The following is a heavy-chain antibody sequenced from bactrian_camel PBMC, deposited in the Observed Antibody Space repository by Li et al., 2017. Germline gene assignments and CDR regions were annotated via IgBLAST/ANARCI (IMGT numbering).Heavy chain of an antibody. J-gene: IGHJ4*01. CDR1: GLTFDDYA. CDR3: AADIGGVGAYDDDAVGLCGYNY. D-gene: IGHD3*01. V-gene: IGHV3S63*01. CDR2: IDSEGST. Sequence: LSCTVSGLTFDDYAVGWFRQGAGKEREGVAGIDSEGSTSYADSVKGRFTISQDNAKRTLYLQMNSLKPEDTAMYYCAADIGGVGAYDDDAVGLCGYNYWGQGTQVTVS.